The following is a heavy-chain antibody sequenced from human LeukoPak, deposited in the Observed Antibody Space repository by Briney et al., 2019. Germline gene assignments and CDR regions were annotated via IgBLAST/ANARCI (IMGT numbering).Heavy chain of an antibody. J-gene: IGHJ4*02. CDR3: AVHYGSYRDYFDY. V-gene: IGHV3-7*03. CDR2: IKQDGSEK. D-gene: IGHD3-10*01. CDR1: GFTFSSYW. Sequence: GGSLRLSCAASGFTFSSYWMSWVRQAPGKGLEWVANIKQDGSEKYYVDSVKGRFTISRDNSKNTLYLQMNSLRAEDTAVYYCAVHYGSYRDYFDYWGQGTLVTVSS.